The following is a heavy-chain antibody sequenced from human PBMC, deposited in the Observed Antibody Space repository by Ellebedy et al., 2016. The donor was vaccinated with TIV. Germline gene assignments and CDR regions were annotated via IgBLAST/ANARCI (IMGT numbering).Heavy chain of an antibody. Sequence: SQTLSLTCAISGDSVSNNGVTWNWIRQSPSRGLEWLGRAYYRSTWIYNYAVSVKGRITINPDTSNNQFSLNLSSVTAADTAVYYCARGLWRVGATGYFDYWGQGTLVTVSS. D-gene: IGHD1-26*01. J-gene: IGHJ4*02. V-gene: IGHV6-1*01. CDR1: GDSVSNNGVT. CDR2: AYYRSTWIY. CDR3: ARGLWRVGATGYFDY.